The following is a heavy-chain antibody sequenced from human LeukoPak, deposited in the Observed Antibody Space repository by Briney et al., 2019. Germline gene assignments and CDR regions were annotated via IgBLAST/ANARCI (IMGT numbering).Heavy chain of an antibody. CDR1: GGSISSYY. CDR2: IYYSGST. CDR3: ARGAGRLYGMDV. D-gene: IGHD6-19*01. V-gene: IGHV4-59*08. Sequence: SETLSLTCTVSGGSISSYYWSWIRQPPGKGLEWIGYIYYSGSTNYNPSLKSRVTISVDTSKNQFSLKLSSVTAADTAVYYCARGAGRLYGMDVWGQGTTVTVSS. J-gene: IGHJ6*02.